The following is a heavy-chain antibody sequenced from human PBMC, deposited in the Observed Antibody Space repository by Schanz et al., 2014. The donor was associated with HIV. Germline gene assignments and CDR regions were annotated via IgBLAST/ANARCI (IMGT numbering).Heavy chain of an antibody. J-gene: IGHJ6*02. Sequence: QVQLVESGGGVVQPGSSLRLSCAASGFTFSSYGMHWVRQAPGKGLEWVANIKEDGIEKYYVDSVKGRFTISRDNSKNTLYLQMNNLRAEDTAVYYCAREREESIAYYYYGMDVWGQGTAVTVSS. D-gene: IGHD1-26*01. CDR1: GFTFSSYG. V-gene: IGHV3-33*01. CDR2: IKEDGIEK. CDR3: AREREESIAYYYYGMDV.